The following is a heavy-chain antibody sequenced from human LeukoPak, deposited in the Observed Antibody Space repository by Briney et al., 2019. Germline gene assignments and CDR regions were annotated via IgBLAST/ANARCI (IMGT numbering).Heavy chain of an antibody. CDR3: ARDDRSSIAAFDP. CDR2: IYYSGST. V-gene: IGHV4-31*03. Sequence: SQTLSLTCTVSGGSVSRGGYYWSWIRQHPGKGLEWIGYIYYSGSTYYNPSLKSRVTISVDTSRNQFSLKLSSVTAAGTAVYYCARDDRSSIAAFDPWGQGTLVTVSS. D-gene: IGHD6-6*01. CDR1: GGSVSRGGYY. J-gene: IGHJ5*02.